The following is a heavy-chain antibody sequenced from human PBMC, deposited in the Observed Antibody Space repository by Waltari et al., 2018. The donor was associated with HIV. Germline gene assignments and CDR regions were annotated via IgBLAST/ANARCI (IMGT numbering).Heavy chain of an antibody. Sequence: EVELVGSGGGLVHPGGSLRLSCVGSAVTFTTPCLNWVRQAPGKGLECVSFVAGTPGHAYYADSVKGRFTISRDNAQNSAFLQMNSLRVEDTAIYYCVKSVDYFRFDVWDQGTLVTVSS. D-gene: IGHD4-17*01. CDR3: VKSVDYFRFDV. J-gene: IGHJ4*02. V-gene: IGHV3-48*04. CDR2: VAGTPGHA. CDR1: AVTFTTPC.